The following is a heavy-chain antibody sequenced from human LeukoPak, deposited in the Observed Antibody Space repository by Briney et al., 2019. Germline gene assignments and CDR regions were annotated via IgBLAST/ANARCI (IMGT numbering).Heavy chain of an antibody. V-gene: IGHV3-15*01. D-gene: IGHD3-22*01. CDR1: GFTFTNAW. CDR2: IKSEADGGTT. Sequence: GGSLRLSCVASGFTFTNAWMSWVRQAPGKGLEWVGHIKSEADGGTTDYPAPVNDRFIIPRDDSKHTLYLQMNNLKIDDTAVYYCAKYDTSVNFDYWGQGTLVTVSS. J-gene: IGHJ4*02. CDR3: AKYDTSVNFDY.